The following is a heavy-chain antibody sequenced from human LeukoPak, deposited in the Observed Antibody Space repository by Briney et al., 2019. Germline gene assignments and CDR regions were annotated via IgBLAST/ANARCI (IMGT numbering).Heavy chain of an antibody. CDR2: ISWNSGSI. CDR1: GFTFDDYA. V-gene: IGHV3-9*01. J-gene: IGHJ4*02. D-gene: IGHD5-18*01. CDR3: AKDKKRGYSYGYNDY. Sequence: GGSLRLSCAASGFTFDDYAMHWVRQAPGKGLEWVSGISWNSGSIGYADSVKGRFTISRDNAKNSLYLQMNSPRAEDTALYYCAKDKKRGYSYGYNDYWDQGTLVTVSS.